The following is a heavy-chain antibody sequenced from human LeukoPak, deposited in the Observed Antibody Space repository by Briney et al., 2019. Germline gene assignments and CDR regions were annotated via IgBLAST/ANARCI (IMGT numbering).Heavy chain of an antibody. Sequence: ASVKVSCKASGYTFTSYDFNWLRQATGQGLEWMGWISAYNGNTNYAQKLQGRVTMTTGTSTSTAYMELRSLRSDDTAVYYCARDIGEVGAKFNYYYYGMDVWGQGTTVTVSS. D-gene: IGHD1-26*01. J-gene: IGHJ6*02. V-gene: IGHV1-18*01. CDR3: ARDIGEVGAKFNYYYYGMDV. CDR1: GYTFTSYD. CDR2: ISAYNGNT.